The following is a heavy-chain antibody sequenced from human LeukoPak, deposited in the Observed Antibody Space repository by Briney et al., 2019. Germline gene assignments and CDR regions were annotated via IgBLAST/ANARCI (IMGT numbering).Heavy chain of an antibody. V-gene: IGHV4-4*07. CDR1: GGYISSYY. J-gene: IGHJ4*02. CDR3: ARSIAAAGNILDS. CDR2: IYTTGST. Sequence: SETLSLTCTVSGGYISSYYWNWIRQPAGKGLEWIGRIYTTGSTDYNPSLKSRVTMSVDTHKNQFSLKLTSVTVADTAVYYCARSIAAAGNILDSWGQGTLVTVSS. D-gene: IGHD6-13*01.